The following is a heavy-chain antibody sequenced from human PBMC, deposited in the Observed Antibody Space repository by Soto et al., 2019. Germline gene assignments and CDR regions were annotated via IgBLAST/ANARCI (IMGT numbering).Heavy chain of an antibody. CDR2: IIPIFGTA. CDR1: GGTFSSYA. D-gene: IGHD1-26*01. CDR3: ARPFDAVGATTPYYYGMDV. V-gene: IGHV1-69*13. Sequence: GASVKVSCKASGGTFSSYAISWVRQAPGQGLEWMGGIIPIFGTANYAQKFQGRVTITADESTSTAYMELSSLRSEDTAVYYCARPFDAVGATTPYYYGMDVWGQGTTVTVSS. J-gene: IGHJ6*02.